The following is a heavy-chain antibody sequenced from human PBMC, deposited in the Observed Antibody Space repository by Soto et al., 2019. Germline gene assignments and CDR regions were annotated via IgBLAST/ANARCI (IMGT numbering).Heavy chain of an antibody. CDR3: ARGGIQLWLRNSQDFDY. J-gene: IGHJ4*02. CDR2: INHSGST. D-gene: IGHD5-18*01. V-gene: IGHV4-34*01. Sequence: SETLSLTCAVYGGSFSGYYWSWIRQPPGKGLEWIGEINHSGSTNYNPSLKSRVTISVDTSKNQFSLKLSSVTAADTAVYYCARGGIQLWLRNSQDFDYWGQGTLVTVS. CDR1: GGSFSGYY.